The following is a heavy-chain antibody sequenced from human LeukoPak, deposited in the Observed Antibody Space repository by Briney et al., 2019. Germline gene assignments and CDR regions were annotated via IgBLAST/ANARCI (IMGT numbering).Heavy chain of an antibody. D-gene: IGHD3-22*01. CDR1: GYTFTAYY. CDR2: INPNSGGT. J-gene: IGHJ4*02. Sequence: ASLKVSCKASGYTFTAYYMHWVRQAPGQGLEWMGWINPNSGGTNYAQKFQGRVTMTRDTSISTAYMELSRLRSDDTAVYYCARAYYYDSSGYCDYWGQGTLVTVSS. CDR3: ARAYYYDSSGYCDY. V-gene: IGHV1-2*02.